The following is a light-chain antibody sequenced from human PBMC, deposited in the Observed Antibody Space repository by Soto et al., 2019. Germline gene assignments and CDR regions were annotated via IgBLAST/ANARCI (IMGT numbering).Light chain of an antibody. CDR2: AAS. J-gene: IGKJ1*01. Sequence: AIQMPQFPSSLSASVRVRDTVTCRASQDIRNDLGWYQQKPGKAPKLLIYAASSLQSGVPSRFSGSGSGTQFTLTISSLQPEDVATYYCLQNYNYPWTFGQGTKVDIK. V-gene: IGKV1-6*01. CDR3: LQNYNYPWT. CDR1: QDIRND.